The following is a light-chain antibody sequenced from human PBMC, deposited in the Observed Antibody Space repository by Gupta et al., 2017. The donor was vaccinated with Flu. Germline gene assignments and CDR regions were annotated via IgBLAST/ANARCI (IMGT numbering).Light chain of an antibody. CDR2: ANN. CDR3: QSYDTRLSGVV. CDR1: SSNIGAHND. V-gene: IGLV1-40*01. J-gene: IGLJ2*01. Sequence: QSVLTQSPSVSGAPGQRVTISCTGSSSNIGAHNDVHWYQQLPGTAPKLLIYANNNRPSGVPDRFSGSKSGTSASLAITGLQAEDEADYYCQSYDTRLSGVVFGGGTKLTVL.